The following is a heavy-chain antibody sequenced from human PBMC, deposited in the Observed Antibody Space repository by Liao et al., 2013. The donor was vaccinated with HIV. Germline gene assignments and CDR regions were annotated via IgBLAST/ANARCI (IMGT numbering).Heavy chain of an antibody. J-gene: IGHJ4*02. CDR3: ARGGGGKGFDS. V-gene: IGHV4-59*12. D-gene: IGHD4-23*01. Sequence: QVKLQESGPGLVKPSETLSLTCTVSGGSISSYQWTWIRQPPGKGLEWIGMSISVGAPIIIPPSRVESPISADTSKNQFSPEGAYVTAADTAVYYCARGGGGKGFDSWGPGKSWSPSPQ. CDR2: SISVGAP. CDR1: GGSISSYQ.